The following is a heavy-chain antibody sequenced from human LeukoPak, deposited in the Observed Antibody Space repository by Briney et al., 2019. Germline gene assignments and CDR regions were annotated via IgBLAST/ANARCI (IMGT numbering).Heavy chain of an antibody. CDR2: ISYSGGNA. J-gene: IGHJ3*01. V-gene: IGHV3-23*01. CDR3: AKDIQLST. Sequence: PGGSLRLSCAASGFTFRDSAMTWVRHGPGKGLEWVSLISYSGGNAYYADSVKGRFTISRDNSENTLSLQMNSLRVEDTARYYCAKDIQLSTWGLGTMVTVSS. CDR1: GFTFRDSA. D-gene: IGHD3-16*02.